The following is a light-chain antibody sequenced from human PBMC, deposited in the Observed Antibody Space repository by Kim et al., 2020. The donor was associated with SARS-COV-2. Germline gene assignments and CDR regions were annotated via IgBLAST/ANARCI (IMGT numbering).Light chain of an antibody. Sequence: QLVLTQSPSASASLGASVKLTCTLSSGHSSYAIAWHQQQPEKGPRYLMKLNSDGSHSKGDGIPDRFSGSSSGAERYLTISSVRSEDEVDYYCQTWGTGIQVFGGGTQLTVL. CDR2: LNSDGSH. V-gene: IGLV4-69*01. J-gene: IGLJ3*02. CDR3: QTWGTGIQV. CDR1: SGHSSYA.